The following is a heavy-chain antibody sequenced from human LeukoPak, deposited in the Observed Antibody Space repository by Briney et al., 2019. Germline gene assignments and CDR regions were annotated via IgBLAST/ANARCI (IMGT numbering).Heavy chain of an antibody. D-gene: IGHD6-13*01. CDR1: GYTFTSYG. CDR3: ARIGRPGIAAAGTSSMDY. J-gene: IGHJ4*02. V-gene: IGHV1-18*01. CDR2: ISAYNGNT. Sequence: ASVKVSCKASGYTFTSYGISWVRQAPGQGLEWMGWISAYNGNTNYAQKLQGRVTMTTDTSTSTAYMELRSLRSDDTAVYYCARIGRPGIAAAGTSSMDYWGQGTLVTVPS.